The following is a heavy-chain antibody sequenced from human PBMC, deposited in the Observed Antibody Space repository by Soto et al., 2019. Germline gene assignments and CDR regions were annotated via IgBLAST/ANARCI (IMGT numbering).Heavy chain of an antibody. CDR1: RGTFSRYA. D-gene: IGHD1-26*01. CDR3: ARRGPNSGSYPKDYYYGMDV. V-gene: IGHV1-69*13. J-gene: IGHJ6*02. CDR2: IIPIFGTA. Sequence: GASVNVSFQSSRGTFSRYAISWVRQAPGQGLAWMGGIIPIFGTANYAQQFQGRVTITADESTSTAYMELSSLRSEDTAVYYCARRGPNSGSYPKDYYYGMDVWGQGTTVTVSS.